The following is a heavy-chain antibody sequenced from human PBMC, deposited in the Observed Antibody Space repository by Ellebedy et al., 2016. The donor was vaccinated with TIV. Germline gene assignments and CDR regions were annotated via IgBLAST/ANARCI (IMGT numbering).Heavy chain of an antibody. CDR1: GGSISSSSYY. J-gene: IGHJ4*02. CDR2: IYYSGST. CDR3: ARRDYYGSGSYSQGTDY. D-gene: IGHD3-10*01. Sequence: MPSETLSLTCTVSGGSISSSSYYRGWIRQPPGKGLEWIGSIYYSGSTYYNPSLKSRVTISVDTSKNQFSLKLSSVTAADTAVYYCARRDYYGSGSYSQGTDYWGQGTLVTVSS. V-gene: IGHV4-39*01.